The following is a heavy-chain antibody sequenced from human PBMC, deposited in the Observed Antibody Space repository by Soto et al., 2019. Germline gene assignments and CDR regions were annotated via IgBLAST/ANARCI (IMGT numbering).Heavy chain of an antibody. CDR3: ARDTALDITMIPIGLFDY. V-gene: IGHV1-18*01. D-gene: IGHD3-22*01. CDR2: ISAYNGNT. Sequence: ASVKVSCKASGYTFTSYGISWVRQAPGQGLEWMGWISAYNGNTNYAQKLQGRVTMTTDKSTSTAYMELRSMISDDTAVYYCARDTALDITMIPIGLFDYWGQGTLVTVSS. CDR1: GYTFTSYG. J-gene: IGHJ4*02.